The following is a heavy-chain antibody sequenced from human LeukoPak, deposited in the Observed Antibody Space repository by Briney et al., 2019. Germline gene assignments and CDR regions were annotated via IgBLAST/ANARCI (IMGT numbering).Heavy chain of an antibody. J-gene: IGHJ4*02. CDR2: IYYSGST. CDR3: AREAIGAAIDY. V-gene: IGHV4-31*03. CDR1: GGSISSGGYY. Sequence: SETLSLTCTVSGGSISSGGYYWSWIRQHPGKGLEWIGYIYYSGSTYYNPSLKSRVTISVDTSKNQFSLELSSVTAADTAVYYCAREAIGAAIDYWGQGTLVTVSS. D-gene: IGHD3-10*01.